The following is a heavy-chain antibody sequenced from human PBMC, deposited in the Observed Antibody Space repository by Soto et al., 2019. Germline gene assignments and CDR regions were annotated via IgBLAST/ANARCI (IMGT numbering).Heavy chain of an antibody. CDR2: ISGSGDST. CDR1: GVTSSPYA. Sequence: PWGSLILSAATAGVTSSPYAMIWVRQAPGKGLEWVSAISGSGDSTYYADSVKGRFTISRDNSKNTLYLQMSSLRAEDTAIYYCAKDSFINLRGYDSYWGQGTLVTVPS. V-gene: IGHV3-23*01. J-gene: IGHJ4*02. D-gene: IGHD5-12*01. CDR3: AKDSFINLRGYDSY.